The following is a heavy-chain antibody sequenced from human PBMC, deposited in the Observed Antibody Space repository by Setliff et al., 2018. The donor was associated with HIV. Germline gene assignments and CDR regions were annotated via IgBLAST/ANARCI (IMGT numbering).Heavy chain of an antibody. CDR3: ARGGDGSGRYEGY. J-gene: IGHJ4*02. D-gene: IGHD3-10*01. Sequence: GGSLRLSCVASGFALTSNYISWVRQAPGKGLEWVAVISFDGSSKYYADSVKGRFTISRDNSEGTLYLKANSLRIEDTAMYYCARGGDGSGRYEGYWGQGALVTVS. V-gene: IGHV3-30-3*01. CDR2: ISFDGSSK. CDR1: GFALTSNY.